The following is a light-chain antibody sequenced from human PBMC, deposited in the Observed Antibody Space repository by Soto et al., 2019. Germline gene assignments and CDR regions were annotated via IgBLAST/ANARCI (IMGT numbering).Light chain of an antibody. J-gene: IGLJ1*01. CDR1: SSDVGYYDY. Sequence: QSALTQPPSASGFPGQSVTISCTGTSSDVGYYDYVSWYQQHPGKAPKLMIYDVSKRPSGVPDRFSGSKSGNTASLTISGLQAEDEADYYCCSYAGQGVFGTGTKVTVL. CDR2: DVS. CDR3: CSYAGQGV. V-gene: IGLV2-8*01.